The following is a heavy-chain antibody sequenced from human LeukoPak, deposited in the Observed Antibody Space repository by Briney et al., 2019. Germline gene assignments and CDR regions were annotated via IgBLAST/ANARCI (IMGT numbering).Heavy chain of an antibody. CDR1: GDSVSSNSAA. CDR3: TRDGIRVLDY. V-gene: IGHV6-1*01. D-gene: IGHD1-1*01. Sequence: SQTLSLTCALSGDSVSSNSAAWNWIRQSPSRGLEWLGRTYYRSKWYNDYAVSVKSRIVINPDTSKNQFSLQLSSVTPEGTAVYYCTRDGIRVLDYWGQGILVTVSS. CDR2: TYYRSKWYN. J-gene: IGHJ4*02.